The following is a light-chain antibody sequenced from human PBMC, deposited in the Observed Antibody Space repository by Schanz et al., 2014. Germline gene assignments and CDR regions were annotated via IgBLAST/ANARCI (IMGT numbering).Light chain of an antibody. CDR3: SSYTTNSAPGVV. CDR1: SSDVGSYNL. V-gene: IGLV2-14*02. Sequence: QSALTQPASVSGSPGQSITISCTGTSSDVGSYNLVSWYQQHPGKAPKLMIYDVSNRPSGVSNRFSGSKSGNTASLTISGLQAEEEAEYYCSSYTTNSAPGVVFGGGTKLTVL. J-gene: IGLJ2*01. CDR2: DVS.